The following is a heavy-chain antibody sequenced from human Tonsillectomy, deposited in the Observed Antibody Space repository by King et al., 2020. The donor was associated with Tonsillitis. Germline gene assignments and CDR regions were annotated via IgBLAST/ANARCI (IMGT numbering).Heavy chain of an antibody. J-gene: IGHJ6*03. CDR3: ARSHRSSWPPPYYYYMDV. Sequence: VQLQESGPGLVKPSETLSLTCTVSGGSISSYYWSWIRQPPGKGLEWIGYIYYSGSTNYNPSLKSRVTISVDTSKNQFSLKLSSVTAADTAVYYCARSHRSSWPPPYYYYMDVWGKGPTVTVSS. D-gene: IGHD6-13*01. V-gene: IGHV4-59*01. CDR1: GGSISSYY. CDR2: IYYSGST.